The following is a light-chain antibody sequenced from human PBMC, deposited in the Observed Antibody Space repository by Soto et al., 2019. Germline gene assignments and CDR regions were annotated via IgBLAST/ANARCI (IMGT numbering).Light chain of an antibody. CDR1: QSIRKS. CDR3: QQYNDWPPT. J-gene: IGKJ1*01. V-gene: IGKV3-15*01. Sequence: EIVLTQSPATLPLSPGEIATLSCRASQSIRKSLAWYQQKPGQTPRLLIYGASTRATVIPARFSGSGSGAEFTLTISSLQSEDFAVYYCQQYNDWPPTFGQGTKVDIK. CDR2: GAS.